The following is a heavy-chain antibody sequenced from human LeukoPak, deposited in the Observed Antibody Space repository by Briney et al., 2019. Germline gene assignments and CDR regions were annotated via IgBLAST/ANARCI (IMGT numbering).Heavy chain of an antibody. CDR3: AKYGPQDSGSSHFDY. D-gene: IGHD1-26*01. CDR2: IRDSGSST. V-gene: IGHV3-23*01. Sequence: GVSLRLSCAASGFTFSSYAMSWVRQAPGKGLEWVSAIRDSGSSTHYADSVKGRFTTSRDNSKNTLSLQMNSLRAEDTAIYYCAKYGPQDSGSSHFDYWGQGALVTVSS. CDR1: GFTFSSYA. J-gene: IGHJ4*02.